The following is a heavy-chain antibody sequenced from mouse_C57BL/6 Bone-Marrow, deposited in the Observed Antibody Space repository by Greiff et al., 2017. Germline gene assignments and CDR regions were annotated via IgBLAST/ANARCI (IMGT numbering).Heavy chain of an antibody. Sequence: QVQLQQSGPELVKPGASVKISCKASGYAFSSSWMNWVKQRPGKGLEWIGRIYPGDGDTNYNGKFKGKATLTADKSSSTAYMQLSRLTSEDSAVYFCAKLYGNYGFDYWGQGTTLTVSS. CDR2: IYPGDGDT. CDR1: GYAFSSSW. D-gene: IGHD2-1*01. CDR3: AKLYGNYGFDY. V-gene: IGHV1-82*01. J-gene: IGHJ2*01.